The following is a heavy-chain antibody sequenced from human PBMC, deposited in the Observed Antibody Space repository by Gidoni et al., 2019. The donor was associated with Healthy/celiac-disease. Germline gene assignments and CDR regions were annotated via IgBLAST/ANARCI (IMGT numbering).Heavy chain of an antibody. D-gene: IGHD2-15*01. J-gene: IGHJ6*02. CDR2: ISWNSGSI. CDR3: AKGGGLLYYYYGMDV. CDR1: GFTFDDYS. Sequence: EVQLVESGGGLVQPGRSLRLSCAASGFTFDDYSMHWVRQAPGKGLEWVSGISWNSGSIGYADSVKGRFTISRDNAKNSLYLQMNSLRAEDTALYYCAKGGGLLYYYYGMDVWGQGTTVTVSS. V-gene: IGHV3-9*01.